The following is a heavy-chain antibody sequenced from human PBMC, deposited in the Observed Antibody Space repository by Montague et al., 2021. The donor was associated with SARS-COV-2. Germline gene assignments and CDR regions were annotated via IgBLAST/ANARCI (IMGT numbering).Heavy chain of an antibody. V-gene: IGHV4-31*03. CDR3: ARGAPMVQGAGNWFDS. CDR1: GGSISSGGFY. J-gene: IGHJ5*01. D-gene: IGHD3-10*01. Sequence: TLSLTCTVSGGSISSGGFYWTWIRQPPGKGLEWIGYIYYSGITYYNPSLKSRVSISLDRSKNQFSLNVRSVTAADTAVYYCARGAPMVQGAGNWFDSWGQGTLSPS. CDR2: IYYSGIT.